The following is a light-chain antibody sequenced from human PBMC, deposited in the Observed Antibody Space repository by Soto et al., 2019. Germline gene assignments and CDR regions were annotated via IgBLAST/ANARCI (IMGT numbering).Light chain of an antibody. V-gene: IGLV2-11*01. CDR2: DVS. J-gene: IGLJ1*01. CDR1: SSDVGGYNY. CDR3: CSYAGSYSYV. Sequence: QSVLTQPRSVSGSPGQSVTISCTGTSSDVGGYNYVSWYQQHPGKAPKLMIYDVSKRPSGVPDRFSGSKSGNTASLTISGIQAEDEAYYDCCSYAGSYSYVFGTGTNLTVL.